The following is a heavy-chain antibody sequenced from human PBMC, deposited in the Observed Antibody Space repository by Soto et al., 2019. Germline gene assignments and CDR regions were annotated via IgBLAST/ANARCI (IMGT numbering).Heavy chain of an antibody. CDR1: GFTFNSFW. CDR2: INTDGGTT. V-gene: IGHV3-74*01. CDR3: ARSCYYDSSGYYASEKCAFDI. Sequence: EVQLVESGGGLVQPGGSLRLSCAAAGFTFNSFWMHWVRQVPGQGLVWVSRINTDGGTTTYADSVKGRFTISRDNAKNTLYLQMNSLRAEDTAVYYCARSCYYDSSGYYASEKCAFDIWGQGKMVTVSS. D-gene: IGHD3-22*01. J-gene: IGHJ3*02.